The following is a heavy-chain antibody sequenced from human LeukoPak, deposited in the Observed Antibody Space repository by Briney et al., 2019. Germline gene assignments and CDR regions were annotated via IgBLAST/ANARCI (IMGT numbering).Heavy chain of an antibody. CDR1: GYTFTSFA. CDR2: INAGNGNT. Sequence: GASVKVSCKASGYTFTSFAMHWVRQAPGQRLEWMGWINAGNGNTKYSQKFQGRVTITRDTSASTAYMELSSLRSEDTAVYYCARERVEDFYDSSGYCDYWGQGTLVTVSS. V-gene: IGHV1-3*01. J-gene: IGHJ4*02. D-gene: IGHD3-22*01. CDR3: ARERVEDFYDSSGYCDY.